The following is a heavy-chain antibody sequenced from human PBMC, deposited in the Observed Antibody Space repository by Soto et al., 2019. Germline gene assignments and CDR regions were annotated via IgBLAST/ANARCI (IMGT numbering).Heavy chain of an antibody. D-gene: IGHD3-3*01. CDR1: EFTFRDYA. J-gene: IGHJ5*02. Sequence: PGGSLNLSCRASEFTFRDYAMSWVRQAPGKGLEWVSGIVVESGGTTYYADSVKGRFTISRDNSNNKLYLQMNSLRAEDTAVYYCAKDTYYDFWTRGIWFDPWGQGTLVTVSS. CDR3: AKDTYYDFWTRGIWFDP. CDR2: IVVESGGTT. V-gene: IGHV3-23*01.